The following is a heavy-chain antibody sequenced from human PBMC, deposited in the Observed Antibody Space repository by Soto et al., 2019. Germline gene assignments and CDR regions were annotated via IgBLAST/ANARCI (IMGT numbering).Heavy chain of an antibody. V-gene: IGHV3-23*01. D-gene: IGHD6-13*01. CDR3: AKSTSYSSSWYGYYYYYMVV. CDR2: ISGSGGST. Sequence: GGSLRLSCAASGFTFSSYAMSWVRQAPGKGLEWVSAISGSGGSTYYADSVKGRFTISRDNSKNTLYLQMNSLRAEDTAVYYCAKSTSYSSSWYGYYYYYMVVWGKGTTVTVSS. J-gene: IGHJ6*03. CDR1: GFTFSSYA.